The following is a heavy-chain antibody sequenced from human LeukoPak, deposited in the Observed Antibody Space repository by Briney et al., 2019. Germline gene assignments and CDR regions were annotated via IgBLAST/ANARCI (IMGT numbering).Heavy chain of an antibody. CDR3: ARDKRHYYGSGSTYDY. Sequence: SRVTISVDKSKNQFSLRLSSVTAADTAVYYCARDKRHYYGSGSTYDYWGQGTLVTVSS. D-gene: IGHD3-10*01. V-gene: IGHV4-4*02. J-gene: IGHJ4*02.